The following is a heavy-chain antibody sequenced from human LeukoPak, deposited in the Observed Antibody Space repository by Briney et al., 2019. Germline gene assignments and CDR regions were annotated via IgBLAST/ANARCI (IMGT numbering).Heavy chain of an antibody. V-gene: IGHV4-59*01. CDR1: GGSITNYY. CDR3: ARDGGGSLYGMDV. D-gene: IGHD2-15*01. J-gene: IGHJ6*02. Sequence: SETLSLTCTVSGGSITNYYWSWIRQPPGRGLEWIGYIYYSGSTNYNPSLKNRVTISIDTSKNQFSLKLSSVTAADTAVYYCARDGGGSLYGMDVWGQGTTVTVSS. CDR2: IYYSGST.